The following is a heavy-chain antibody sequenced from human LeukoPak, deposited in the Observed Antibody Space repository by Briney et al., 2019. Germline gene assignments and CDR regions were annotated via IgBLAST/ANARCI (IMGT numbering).Heavy chain of an antibody. CDR1: GFTFSSYA. J-gene: IGHJ4*02. D-gene: IGHD2-15*01. CDR3: ANRDCSGGSCSSFYFY. CDR2: ISGSGGST. Sequence: PGGSLRLSCAASGFTFSSYAMSWVRQAPGKGLEWVSAISGSGGSTYYADSVKGRFTISRDNSKNTLYLQMNSLRAEDTAVYYCANRDCSGGSCSSFYFYWGQGTLVTVSS. V-gene: IGHV3-23*01.